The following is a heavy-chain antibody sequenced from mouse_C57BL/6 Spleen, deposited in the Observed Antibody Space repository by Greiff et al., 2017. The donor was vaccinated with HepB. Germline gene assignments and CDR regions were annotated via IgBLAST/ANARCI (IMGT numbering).Heavy chain of an antibody. CDR3: ARHVTDCTYWYFDV. CDR1: GFSLTSYG. V-gene: IGHV2-6-1*01. D-gene: IGHD2-13*01. J-gene: IGHJ1*03. CDR2: IWSDGST. Sequence: VQLQQSGPGLVAPSQSLSITCTVSGFSLTSYGVHWVRQPPGKGLEWLVVIWSDGSTNYNSALKSRLSISKDNSKSQVFLKMNSLQTDDTAMYYWARHVTDCTYWYFDVWGTGTTVTVSS.